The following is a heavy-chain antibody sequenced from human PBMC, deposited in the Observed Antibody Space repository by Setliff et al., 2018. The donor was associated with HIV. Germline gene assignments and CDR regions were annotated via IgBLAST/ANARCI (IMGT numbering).Heavy chain of an antibody. CDR3: ARGGGYDRSGYYPFDY. Sequence: LSLTCAVYGGSLSGYHWSWIRQPPEKGLEWIGEINHSGSTNYNPSLKSRVTMSVDTSKNQFSLKLSSVTAADTAVYYCARGGGYDRSGYYPFDYWGQGTPVTVSS. J-gene: IGHJ4*02. CDR2: INHSGST. V-gene: IGHV4-34*01. D-gene: IGHD3-22*01. CDR1: GGSLSGYH.